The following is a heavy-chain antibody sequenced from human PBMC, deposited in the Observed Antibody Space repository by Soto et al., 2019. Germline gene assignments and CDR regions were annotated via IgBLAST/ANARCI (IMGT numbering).Heavy chain of an antibody. J-gene: IGHJ4*02. CDR2: ISGSGGST. CDR1: GFTVISNY. Sequence: XGGSLRLSCAASGFTVISNYMGWXRQAPGKGLDWVSAISGSGGSTYYADSVKGRFTISRDNSKNTLYLQMNSLRAEDTAVYYCAKSIAADYWGQGTLVTVSS. CDR3: AKSIAADY. D-gene: IGHD6-6*01. V-gene: IGHV3-23*01.